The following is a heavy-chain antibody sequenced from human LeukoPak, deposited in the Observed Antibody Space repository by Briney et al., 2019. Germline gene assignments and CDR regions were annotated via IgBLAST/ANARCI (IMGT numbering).Heavy chain of an antibody. J-gene: IGHJ5*02. Sequence: SETLSLTCTVSGGSISSGNYYWSWIRQHPGKGLEWIGYIYYSGSTYYNPSLKSRVTISVDTSKNQFSLKLSSVTAADTAVYYCARETEAARPNYNWFDPWGQGTLVTVSS. CDR1: GGSISSGNYY. CDR3: ARETEAARPNYNWFDP. CDR2: IYYSGST. V-gene: IGHV4-31*03. D-gene: IGHD6-6*01.